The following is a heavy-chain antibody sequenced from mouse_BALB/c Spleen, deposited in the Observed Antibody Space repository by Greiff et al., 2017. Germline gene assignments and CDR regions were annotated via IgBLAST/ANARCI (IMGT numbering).Heavy chain of an antibody. CDR3: ARGRDGYYNY. Sequence: LVESGGGLVKPGGSLKLSCAASGFTFSSYAMSWVRQTPEKRLEWVASISSGGSTYYPDSVKGRFTISRDNARNILYLQMSSLRSEDTAMYYCARGRDGYYNYWGQGTTLTVSS. CDR2: ISSGGST. D-gene: IGHD2-3*01. CDR1: GFTFSSYA. J-gene: IGHJ2*01. V-gene: IGHV5-6-5*01.